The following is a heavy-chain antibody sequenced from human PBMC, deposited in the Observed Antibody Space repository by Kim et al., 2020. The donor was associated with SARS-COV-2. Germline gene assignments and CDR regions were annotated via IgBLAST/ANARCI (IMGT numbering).Heavy chain of an antibody. CDR3: ARRGYLEWLTFDI. CDR1: GDSIGLISYY. Sequence: SETLSLTCNVSGDSIGLISYYWGWIRQAPGKGLEWIGNIYYNGKTYYNPSLKTRVTISVDTSKNQFSLRLASVTAADTPIYYCARRGYLEWLTFDIWGQGALVTVSS. CDR2: IYYNGKT. D-gene: IGHD3-3*01. V-gene: IGHV4-39*01. J-gene: IGHJ4*02.